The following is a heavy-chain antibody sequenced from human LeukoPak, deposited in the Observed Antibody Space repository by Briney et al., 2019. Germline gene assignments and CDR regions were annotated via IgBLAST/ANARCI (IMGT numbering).Heavy chain of an antibody. V-gene: IGHV3-30-3*01. D-gene: IGHD3-22*01. J-gene: IGHJ4*02. CDR3: ARVGGYSYALDY. CDR1: GFTFSIYA. CDR2: ISYDGSNK. Sequence: PGGSLRLSCAASGFTFSIYAMHWVREAPGKGLEGVEVISYDGSNKYYADSVKGRFTISRDNSKNTLYLQMNSLRAEDTAVYYCARVGGYSYALDYWGQGTLVTVSS.